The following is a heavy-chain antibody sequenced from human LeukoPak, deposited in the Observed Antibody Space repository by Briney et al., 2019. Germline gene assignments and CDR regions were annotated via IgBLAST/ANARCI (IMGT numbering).Heavy chain of an antibody. D-gene: IGHD2/OR15-2a*01. Sequence: SETLSLTCSVSGGSISSSNWWSWVRQPPEKGLEWTGEIYHSGSTNYNPSLKSRVTISIDKSKNQFSLKLTSVTAADTAVYYCAKNSPLSASDIWGQGQWSPSLQ. CDR1: GGSISSSNW. CDR2: IYHSGST. J-gene: IGHJ3*02. CDR3: AKNSPLSASDI. V-gene: IGHV4-4*02.